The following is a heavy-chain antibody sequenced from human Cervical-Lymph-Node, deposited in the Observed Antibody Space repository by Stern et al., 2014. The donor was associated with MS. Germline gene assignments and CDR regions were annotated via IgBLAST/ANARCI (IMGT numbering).Heavy chain of an antibody. J-gene: IGHJ4*02. Sequence: VQLLESGGGLVQPGGSLRLSCAASGFTFSSYAMSWVRQAPGKGLEWVSTSSSSGGSTYYADSVTGLFTISRDNSKNTLYLQMNSLRAEDTAAYYCAKDRGGMGATVYWGQGTLVTVSS. CDR2: SSSSGGST. CDR1: GFTFSSYA. V-gene: IGHV3-23*01. CDR3: AKDRGGMGATVY. D-gene: IGHD1-26*01.